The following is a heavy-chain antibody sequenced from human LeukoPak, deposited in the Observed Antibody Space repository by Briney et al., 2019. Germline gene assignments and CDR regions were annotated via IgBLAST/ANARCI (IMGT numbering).Heavy chain of an antibody. CDR1: GFTFSSYS. CDR3: ARHLEYYYGSGSYPFDY. Sequence: GGSLRLSCAASGFTFSSYSMNWIRQAPGKGLEWVSSISSSTSYIYYADSVKGRFTISKDNAKNSLYLQMNSLRAEDTAVYYCARHLEYYYGSGSYPFDYWGQGTLVTVSS. CDR2: ISSSTSYI. V-gene: IGHV3-21*01. J-gene: IGHJ4*02. D-gene: IGHD3-10*01.